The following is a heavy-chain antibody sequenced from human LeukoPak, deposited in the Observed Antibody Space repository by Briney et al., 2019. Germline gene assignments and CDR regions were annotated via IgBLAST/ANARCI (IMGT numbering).Heavy chain of an antibody. CDR3: ATDLAYDFWSMRRPGYFDL. V-gene: IGHV1-24*01. J-gene: IGHJ2*01. CDR2: FDLEDGKT. Sequence: GASVKVSCKVSGHTLKELSMHWVRQAPGKGLEWMGGFDLEDGKTIYAQKFQGRVTMTEDTSTDTAYMELSSLRSEDTAVYYCATDLAYDFWSMRRPGYFDLWGRGTLVTVSS. CDR1: GHTLKELS. D-gene: IGHD3-3*01.